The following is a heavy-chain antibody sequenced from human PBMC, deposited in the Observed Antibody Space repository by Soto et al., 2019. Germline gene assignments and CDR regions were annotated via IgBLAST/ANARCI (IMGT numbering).Heavy chain of an antibody. D-gene: IGHD2-15*01. CDR2: IYYSGST. V-gene: IGHV4-39*01. J-gene: IGHJ6*03. CDR1: GGSISSSSYY. CDR3: ARQRCSGGSCRSYYYYSYYMDV. Sequence: QLQLQESGPGLVKPSETLSLTCTVSGGSISSSSYYWGWIRQPPGKGLEWIGSIYYSGSTYYNPSLKSRVTLSVDTSKNQFSLKLSSVTAADTAVYYCARQRCSGGSCRSYYYYSYYMDVWGKGTTVTVSS.